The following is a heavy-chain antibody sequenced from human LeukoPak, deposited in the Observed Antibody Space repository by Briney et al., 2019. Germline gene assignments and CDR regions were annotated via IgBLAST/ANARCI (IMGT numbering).Heavy chain of an antibody. J-gene: IGHJ4*02. V-gene: IGHV3-23*05. CDR3: AKARLSTGWAYNDY. D-gene: IGHD6-19*01. Sequence: VGSLRLSCAASGFTFVNYAMSWVRQAPGKGLGWVSAVIGAGTTTFYADSVKGRFTISRDNSKNSVHLQINSLRAGDTAVYYCAKARLSTGWAYNDYWGQGTLVTVSS. CDR2: VIGAGTTT. CDR1: GFTFVNYA.